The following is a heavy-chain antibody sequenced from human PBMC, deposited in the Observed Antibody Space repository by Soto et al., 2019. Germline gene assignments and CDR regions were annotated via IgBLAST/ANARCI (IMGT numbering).Heavy chain of an antibody. CDR2: ISYDGSNK. CDR3: ARDFVAAAGNIVGHDYYYGMDV. CDR1: GFTFSSYA. Sequence: GGSLRLSCAASGFTFSSYAMHWVRQAPGKGLEWVAVISYDGSNKYYADSVKGRFTISRDNSKNTLYLQMNSLRAEDTAMYYCARDFVAAAGNIVGHDYYYGMDVWGQGTTVTVSS. V-gene: IGHV3-30-3*01. D-gene: IGHD6-13*01. J-gene: IGHJ6*02.